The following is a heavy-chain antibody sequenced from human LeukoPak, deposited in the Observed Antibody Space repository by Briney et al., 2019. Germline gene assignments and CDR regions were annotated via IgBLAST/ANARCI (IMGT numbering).Heavy chain of an antibody. CDR3: ARDDYGMDV. CDR2: ISYDGNNK. J-gene: IGHJ6*02. CDR1: GFAFSNYA. V-gene: IGHV3-30*03. Sequence: GGSLRLSCAASGFAFSNYAMHWVRQAPGKGLEWVAVISYDGNNKYYADSVKGRFTISRGNSKNTLYLQMNSLRVEDTAVYYCARDDYGMDVWGQGTTVTVSS.